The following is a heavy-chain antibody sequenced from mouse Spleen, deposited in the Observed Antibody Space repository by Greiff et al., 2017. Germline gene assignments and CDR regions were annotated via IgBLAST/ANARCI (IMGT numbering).Heavy chain of an antibody. CDR3: ARGYGSSLWYFDV. CDR1: GYTFTSYW. J-gene: IGHJ1*01. CDR2: IHPNSGST. D-gene: IGHD1-1*01. V-gene: IGHV1-64*01. Sequence: VQLQQPGAELVKPGASVKLSCKASGYTFTSYWMHWVKQRPGQGLEWIGMIHPNSGSTNYNEKFKSKATLTVDKSSSTAYMQLSSLTSEDSAVYYCARGYGSSLWYFDVWGAGTTVTVSS.